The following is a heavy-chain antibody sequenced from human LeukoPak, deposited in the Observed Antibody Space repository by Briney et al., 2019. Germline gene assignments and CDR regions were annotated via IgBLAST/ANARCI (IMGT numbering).Heavy chain of an antibody. Sequence: GESLKISCKGSGYSFTSYWIGWVRQMPGKGLEWMGIINPGDSDTRYSPSFQGQVTISADKSISTAYLQWNSLKASDTAMYYCARSPPSTYCTSTSCYPRHFDYWGQGTLVTVSS. CDR1: GYSFTSYW. V-gene: IGHV5-51*01. CDR3: ARSPPSTYCTSTSCYPRHFDY. D-gene: IGHD2-2*01. J-gene: IGHJ4*02. CDR2: INPGDSDT.